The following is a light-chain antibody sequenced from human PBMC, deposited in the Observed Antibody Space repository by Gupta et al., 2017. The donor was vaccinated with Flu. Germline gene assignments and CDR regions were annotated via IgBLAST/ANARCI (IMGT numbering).Light chain of an antibody. V-gene: IGKV1-5*03. Sequence: DRGTITCRASQSINSWLAWYQQQPGKAPKLLLYQASILETGVPSRFSGSGSGTEFSLTISCLQPDDFATYYCQHYSSYSGYSFGQGTKLEIK. CDR2: QAS. CDR1: QSINSW. J-gene: IGKJ2*03. CDR3: QHYSSYSGYS.